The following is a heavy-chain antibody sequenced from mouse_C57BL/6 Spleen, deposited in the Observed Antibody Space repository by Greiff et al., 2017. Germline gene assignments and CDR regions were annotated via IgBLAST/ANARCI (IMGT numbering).Heavy chain of an antibody. Sequence: EVKLMESGGDLVKPGGSLKLSCAASGFTFSSYGMSWVRQTPDKRLEWVATISSGGSYTYYPDSVKGRFTISRDNAKNTLYLQMSSLKSEDTAMYYCARLTVVATNWYFDVWGTGTTVTVSS. CDR1: GFTFSSYG. CDR2: ISSGGSYT. J-gene: IGHJ1*03. V-gene: IGHV5-6*01. CDR3: ARLTVVATNWYFDV. D-gene: IGHD1-1*01.